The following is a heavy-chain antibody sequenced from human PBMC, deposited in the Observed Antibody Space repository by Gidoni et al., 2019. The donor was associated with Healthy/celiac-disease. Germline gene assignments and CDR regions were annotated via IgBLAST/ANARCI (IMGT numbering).Heavy chain of an antibody. CDR2: ISYDGSNK. D-gene: IGHD2-2*01. V-gene: IGHV3-30*18. Sequence: QVQLVESGGGVVQPGRSLRLSCAASGFTFSSYGMHWVRQAPGKGLEWVAVISYDGSNKYYADSVKGRFTISRDNSKNTLYLQMNSLRAEDTAVYYCAKDFRRKNYIVVVPAATGDYWGQGTLVTVSS. CDR1: GFTFSSYG. J-gene: IGHJ4*02. CDR3: AKDFRRKNYIVVVPAATGDY.